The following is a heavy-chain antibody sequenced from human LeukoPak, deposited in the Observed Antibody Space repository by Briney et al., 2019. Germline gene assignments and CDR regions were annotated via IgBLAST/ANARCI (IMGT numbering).Heavy chain of an antibody. CDR3: ARGGAEWELFDY. CDR1: GGSMSSYY. CDR2: FYYSGST. J-gene: IGHJ4*02. D-gene: IGHD1-26*01. V-gene: IGHV4-59*01. Sequence: SETLSLTCTVSGGSMSSYYWSWIRQPPGKGLEWIGCFYYSGSTKYNSSLKSRATISVDTSKNQFSLKLSSVTAADTAVYYCARGGAEWELFDYWGQGTLVTVSP.